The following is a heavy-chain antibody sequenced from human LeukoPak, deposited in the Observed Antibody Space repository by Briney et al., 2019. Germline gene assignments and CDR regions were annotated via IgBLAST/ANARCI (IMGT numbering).Heavy chain of an antibody. CDR3: AKDWHYYYDSGGYLEY. CDR2: ISWNSGSI. CDR1: GFTFDDYA. Sequence: GGSLRLSCAASGFTFDDYAMHWVRQAPGKGLEWVSGISWNSGSIGYADSVKGRFTISRDNAKNSLYLQMNSLRAEDTALYYCAKDWHYYYDSGGYLEYWGQGTLVTVSS. J-gene: IGHJ4*02. V-gene: IGHV3-9*01. D-gene: IGHD3-22*01.